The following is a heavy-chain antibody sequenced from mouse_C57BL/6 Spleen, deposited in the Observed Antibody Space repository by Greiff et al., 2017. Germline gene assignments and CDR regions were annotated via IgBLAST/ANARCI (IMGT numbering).Heavy chain of an antibody. CDR3: ARYQYGDYLYYFDD. Sequence: DVHLVESGGGLVQPGGSLSLSCAASGFTFTDYYMSWVRQPPGKALEWLGFIRNKANGYTTEYSASVKGRFTISRDNAQSILYLQMNALRAEDSATYYCARYQYGDYLYYFDDRGQGTTPTVSS. CDR2: IRNKANGYTT. D-gene: IGHD2-13*01. J-gene: IGHJ2*01. V-gene: IGHV7-3*01. CDR1: GFTFTDYY.